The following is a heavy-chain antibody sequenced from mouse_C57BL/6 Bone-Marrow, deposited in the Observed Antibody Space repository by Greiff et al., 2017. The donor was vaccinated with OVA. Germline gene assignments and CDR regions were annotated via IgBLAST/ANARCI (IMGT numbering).Heavy chain of an antibody. D-gene: IGHD2-2*01. CDR3: ARGGLRRGFAY. CDR2: IHPNSGSN. V-gene: IGHV1-64*01. J-gene: IGHJ3*01. CDR1: GYTFTSYW. Sequence: QVQLQQPGAELVKPGASVKLSCKASGYTFTSYWMHWVKQRPGQGLEWIGMIHPNSGSNNYNEKFKSKATLTVDKSSSTAYMQLSSLTSEDSAVYYCARGGLRRGFAYWGQGTLVTVSA.